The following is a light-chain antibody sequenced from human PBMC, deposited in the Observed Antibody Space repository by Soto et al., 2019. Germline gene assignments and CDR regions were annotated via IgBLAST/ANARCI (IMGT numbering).Light chain of an antibody. J-gene: IGLJ1*01. Sequence: QSALTQPASVPGSPGQSITISCTGTSSDVGGYNYVSWYQQHPGKAPKLMIYEVSNRPSGVSNRFSGSKSGNTASLTISGLQAEDEADYYRSSYTSSSTPYVFGAGTKVTVL. CDR1: SSDVGGYNY. V-gene: IGLV2-14*01. CDR2: EVS. CDR3: SSYTSSSTPYV.